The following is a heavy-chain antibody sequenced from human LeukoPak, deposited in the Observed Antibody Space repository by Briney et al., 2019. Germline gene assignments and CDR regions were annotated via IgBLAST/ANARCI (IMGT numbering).Heavy chain of an antibody. V-gene: IGHV1-69*01. D-gene: IGHD3-10*01. CDR3: ARDRGSYGSGSYPLDY. CDR1: GGTFSSYA. Sequence: SVKVSCKASGGTFSSYAISWVRQAPGQGLEWMGGIIPIFGTANYAQKFQGRVTITANESTSTAYMELSSLRSEDTAVYYCARDRGSYGSGSYPLDYWGQGTLVTVSS. CDR2: IIPIFGTA. J-gene: IGHJ4*02.